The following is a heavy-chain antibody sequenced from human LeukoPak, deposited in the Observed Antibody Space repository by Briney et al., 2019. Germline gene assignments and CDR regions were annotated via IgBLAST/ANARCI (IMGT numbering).Heavy chain of an antibody. J-gene: IGHJ4*02. V-gene: IGHV3-7*01. CDR1: GFTFSSYW. Sequence: GGSLRLSCAASGFTFSSYWMSWVRHAPGKGLEWVANIKPDGSEKYYVDSVKGRFTISRDNADNSLYLQMDSLRAEDTAMYYCARLMYYFASWGQGTLVTVSS. CDR2: IKPDGSEK. CDR3: ARLMYYFAS. D-gene: IGHD2-8*01.